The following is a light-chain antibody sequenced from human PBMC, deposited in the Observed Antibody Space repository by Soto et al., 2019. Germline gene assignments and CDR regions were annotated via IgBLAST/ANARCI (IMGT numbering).Light chain of an antibody. CDR3: AAWDYSLNCL. V-gene: IGLV1-44*01. CDR2: GNN. J-gene: IGLJ2*01. Sequence: QSVLIQPPSASWTPGQRVSISCSGSSSNIVSNSVFWYQRLPGTAPKLLIYGNNQRPSGVPDRFSASKSGTSASLAISGLQSEDEADYYCAAWDYSLNCLFGGGTKLTVL. CDR1: SSNIVSNS.